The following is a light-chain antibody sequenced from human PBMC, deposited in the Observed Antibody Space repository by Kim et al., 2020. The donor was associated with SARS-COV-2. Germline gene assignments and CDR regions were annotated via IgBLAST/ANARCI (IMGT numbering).Light chain of an antibody. Sequence: APGKEARIAWGGNNIGSKSVHWYQQKPGQAPVLVIYYDSDRPSGIPERFSGSNAGNTATLTISRVEAGDEADYYCQVWDSSSDHVVFGGGTQLTVL. CDR3: QVWDSSSDHVV. J-gene: IGLJ2*01. CDR1: NIGSKS. V-gene: IGLV3-21*04. CDR2: YDS.